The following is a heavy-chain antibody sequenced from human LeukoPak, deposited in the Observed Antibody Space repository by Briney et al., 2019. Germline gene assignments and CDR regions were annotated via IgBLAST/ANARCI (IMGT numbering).Heavy chain of an antibody. CDR1: GGSISTINYY. V-gene: IGHV4-39*01. CDR3: ARREASWLPFDC. Sequence: SETLSLTCTVSGGSISTINYYWDWIRQPPGKGLEWIGSIYYSGSTYYNPSLKSRVTISVDTSKNQFSLNLRFATAADTAVYYCARREASWLPFDCWGQGTLVTVSS. CDR2: IYYSGST. D-gene: IGHD5-24*01. J-gene: IGHJ4*02.